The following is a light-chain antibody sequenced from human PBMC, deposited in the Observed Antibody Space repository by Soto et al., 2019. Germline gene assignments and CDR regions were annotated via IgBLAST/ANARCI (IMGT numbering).Light chain of an antibody. CDR2: DAS. CDR1: QSVSSN. CDR3: HHYNNWPSLG. V-gene: IGKV3-15*01. Sequence: EIVMTQSPATLSVSPGERATLSCRASQSVSSNLAWYQQKPVQAPRLLIYDASTRATGIPAKFSGSGSGTEFTLTISSLQSEDFAVYYCHHYNNWPSLGFGGGTKVEIK. J-gene: IGKJ4*01.